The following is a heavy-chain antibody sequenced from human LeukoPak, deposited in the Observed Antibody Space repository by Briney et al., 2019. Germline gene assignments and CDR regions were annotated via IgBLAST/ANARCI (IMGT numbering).Heavy chain of an antibody. CDR1: GGSISSYY. J-gene: IGHJ4*02. CDR3: ARSTYYYDSSGYYCFDY. Sequence: SETLSLTCTVSGGSISSYYWSWIRQPPGRGLEWIGYIYYSGSTNYNPSLKSRVTISVDTSKNQFSLKLSSVTAADTAVYYCARSTYYYDSSGYYCFDYWGQGTLVTVSS. CDR2: IYYSGST. D-gene: IGHD3-22*01. V-gene: IGHV4-59*01.